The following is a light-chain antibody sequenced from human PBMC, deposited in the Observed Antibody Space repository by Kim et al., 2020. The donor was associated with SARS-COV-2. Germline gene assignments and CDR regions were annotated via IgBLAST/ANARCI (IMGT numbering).Light chain of an antibody. Sequence: SYELTQPPSVSVSPGQTASFTCSGDKLGDKNASWYQQKPGQSPVLVIYQDTKRPSGIPEPFSGSNSGNTATLTISGTQAVDEADYYCQAWDSGTVV. V-gene: IGLV3-1*01. CDR2: QDT. CDR3: QAWDSGTVV. J-gene: IGLJ2*01. CDR1: KLGDKN.